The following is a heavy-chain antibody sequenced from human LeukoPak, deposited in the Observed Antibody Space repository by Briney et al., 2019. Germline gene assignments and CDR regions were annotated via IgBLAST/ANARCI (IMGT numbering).Heavy chain of an antibody. CDR3: ARCITIFGFWFDL. Sequence: PLETLSLTCTVSGGPISTYYWSWVRQPPGEGLEWIGYISNTGNTNYSPSLESRVTISLDTSKSQFSLKLRSVTAADTAVYYCARCITIFGFWFDLWGQGTLDTVSS. CDR2: ISNTGNT. J-gene: IGHJ5*02. D-gene: IGHD3-3*01. CDR1: GGPISTYY. V-gene: IGHV4-59*01.